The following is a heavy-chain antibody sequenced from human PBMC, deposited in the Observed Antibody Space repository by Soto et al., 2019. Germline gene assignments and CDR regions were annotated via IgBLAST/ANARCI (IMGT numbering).Heavy chain of an antibody. V-gene: IGHV1-18*01. CDR2: ISAYNGNT. Sequence: QVQLVQSGAEVKKPGASVKVSCKASGYTFTSYGISWVRQAPGQGLEWMGWISAYNGNTTYAQKLQGRVTMTTDTAXXTAYMGLRSLRSDDTAVYYCARDRPMIVVVMPLDYWGQGTLVTVSS. CDR1: GYTFTSYG. CDR3: ARDRPMIVVVMPLDY. D-gene: IGHD3-22*01. J-gene: IGHJ4*02.